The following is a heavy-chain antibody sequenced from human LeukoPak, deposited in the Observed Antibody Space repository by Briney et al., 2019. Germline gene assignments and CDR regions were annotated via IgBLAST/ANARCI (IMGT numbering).Heavy chain of an antibody. CDR2: ISGSGANT. CDR1: GFTFTYYA. Sequence: GGSLRLSCAASGFTFTYYALSWVRQAPGKGLEWVSVISGSGANTHYTDPVKGRSTISRDNSKNTLYLQMNSLRAEDTAVYYCAKDLAAAAPDAFDIWGQGTMVTVSS. CDR3: AKDLAAAAPDAFDI. D-gene: IGHD6-13*01. J-gene: IGHJ3*02. V-gene: IGHV3-23*01.